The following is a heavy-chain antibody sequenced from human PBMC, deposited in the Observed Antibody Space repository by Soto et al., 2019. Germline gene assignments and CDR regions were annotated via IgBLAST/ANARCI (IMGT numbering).Heavy chain of an antibody. V-gene: IGHV4-30-2*01. J-gene: IGHJ4*02. CDR3: ARVNDGGSFDY. CDR1: GGSISIGGYS. Sequence: LSLTCAVSGGSISIGGYSWSWIRQPPGKGLEWIGYIYHSGSTYYNPSLKSRVTISVDRSKNQFSLKLSSVTAADTAVYYCARVNDGGSFDYWGQGTLVTVSS. CDR2: IYHSGST. D-gene: IGHD2-15*01.